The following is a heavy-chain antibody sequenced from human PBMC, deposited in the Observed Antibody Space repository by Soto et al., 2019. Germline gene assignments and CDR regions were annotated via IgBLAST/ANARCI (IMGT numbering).Heavy chain of an antibody. J-gene: IGHJ4*02. D-gene: IGHD3-3*01. CDR3: ASVREWHRGPAY. CDR1: GFTFSSYS. Sequence: GGSLRLSCAASGFTFSSYSMNWVRQAPGKGLEWVSYISSSSSTIYYADSVKGRFTISRDNAKNSLYLQMNSLRDEDTAVYYCASVREWHRGPAYWGQGTLVTVSS. CDR2: ISSSSSTI. V-gene: IGHV3-48*02.